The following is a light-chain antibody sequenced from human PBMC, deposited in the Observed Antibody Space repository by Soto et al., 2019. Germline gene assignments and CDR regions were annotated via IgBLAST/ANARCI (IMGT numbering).Light chain of an antibody. Sequence: ALTEPPGTPALSPGERTTLYCRASQSVSRNYLAWYQHKPGQAPTLLIYGAFRRTPGIPDRFSGSGSGTDFTLTISRLEPDEFAVYYCQQYVSPGTVGQGTKVDIK. CDR1: QSVSRNY. V-gene: IGKV3-20*01. CDR3: QQYVSPGT. J-gene: IGKJ1*01. CDR2: GAF.